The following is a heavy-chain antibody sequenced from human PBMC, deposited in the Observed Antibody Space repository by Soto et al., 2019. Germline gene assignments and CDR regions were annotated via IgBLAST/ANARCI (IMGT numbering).Heavy chain of an antibody. D-gene: IGHD2-15*01. J-gene: IGHJ4*02. Sequence: LRLSCAASGFTFSASAMHWVRQASGKGLEWVGRIRSNGRTAYAASMQGRFTISRDDSKKTAYLQLNSLKTDDTAVYYCARLDCSGGSCYPYYFEHWGQGALVTVS. V-gene: IGHV3-73*01. CDR3: ARLDCSGGSCYPYYFEH. CDR2: IRSNGRT. CDR1: GFTFSASA.